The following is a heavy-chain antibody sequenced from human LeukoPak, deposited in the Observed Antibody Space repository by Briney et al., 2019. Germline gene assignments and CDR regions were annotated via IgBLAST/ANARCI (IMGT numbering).Heavy chain of an antibody. CDR2: IQYDGSIK. V-gene: IGHV3-30*02. D-gene: IGHD6-19*01. J-gene: IGHJ4*02. CDR3: AKDVVGQQWPENY. Sequence: GGSLRLSCAASGFTFSTYGMHWVRQAPGKGLEWVAFIQYDGSIKLYGDSVKGRFTISRDNSKNTLYLQMNSLRPEDTAVYYCAKDVVGQQWPENYWGQGTLVTVSS. CDR1: GFTFSTYG.